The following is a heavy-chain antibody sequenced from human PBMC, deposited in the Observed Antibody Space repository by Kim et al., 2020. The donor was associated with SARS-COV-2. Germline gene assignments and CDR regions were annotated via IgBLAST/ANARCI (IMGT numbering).Heavy chain of an antibody. V-gene: IGHV3-7*01. CDR1: GFTFSSYW. Sequence: GGSLRLSCVASGFTFSSYWMSWVRQAPGKGLEWVANIHQDGSDKYYLDSLKGRFTISRDNTKNSLFLQMDSLRVKDTGVYYCARLGGKVSPLGYWGQGALVTVSS. CDR3: ARLGGKVSPLGY. CDR2: IHQDGSDK. D-gene: IGHD7-27*01. J-gene: IGHJ4*02.